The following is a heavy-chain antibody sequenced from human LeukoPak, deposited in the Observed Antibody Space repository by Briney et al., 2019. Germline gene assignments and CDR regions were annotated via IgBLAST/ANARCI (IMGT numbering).Heavy chain of an antibody. CDR2: SYHGGST. V-gene: IGHV4-30-2*01. CDR1: GDSMSSSRFS. Sequence: SKTLSLTCAVSGDSMSSSRFSWSWLRQPPEKGLEWIGYSYHGGSTHYNPSLQSRVTISGDRSKKQFSLNLNPVTAAVTAVYYCARMVVDVTRWFDPWDQGTLVTVSS. CDR3: ARMVVDVTRWFDP. J-gene: IGHJ5*02. D-gene: IGHD2-15*01.